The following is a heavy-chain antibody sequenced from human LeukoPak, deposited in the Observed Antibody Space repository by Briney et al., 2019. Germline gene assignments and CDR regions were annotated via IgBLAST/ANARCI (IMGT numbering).Heavy chain of an antibody. V-gene: IGHV4-59*01. CDR1: GDSFSSYY. CDR3: ARVVLFGRTGYYFDY. Sequence: PSETLSLTCTVSGDSFSSYYWSWIRQPPGKGLEWIGYIYYSGSTNYNPSLKSRVTISVDTSKNQFSLKLTSVTAADTAVFYCARVVLFGRTGYYFDYWGQGTPVTVSS. D-gene: IGHD3/OR15-3a*01. CDR2: IYYSGST. J-gene: IGHJ4*02.